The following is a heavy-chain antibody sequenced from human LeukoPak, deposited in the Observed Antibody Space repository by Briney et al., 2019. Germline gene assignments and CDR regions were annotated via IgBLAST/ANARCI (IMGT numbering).Heavy chain of an antibody. CDR3: ARGRDKVVSADYYYHMDV. CDR1: GFTFSGYW. J-gene: IGHJ6*03. Sequence: GGSLRLSCAASGFTFSGYWMNWVRQSPGKGLEWVANINERGSWQHNVDSVEGRFTISRDNAKNSLDLQMNSLRAEDTAVYYCARGRDKVVSADYYYHMDVWGEGTTVTVSS. V-gene: IGHV3-7*01. CDR2: INERGSWQ. D-gene: IGHD2-2*01.